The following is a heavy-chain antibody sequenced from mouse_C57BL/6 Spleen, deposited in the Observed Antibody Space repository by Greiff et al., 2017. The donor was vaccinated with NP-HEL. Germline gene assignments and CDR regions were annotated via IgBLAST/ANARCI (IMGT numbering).Heavy chain of an antibody. CDR2: INPSSGYT. J-gene: IGHJ4*01. CDR1: GYTFTSYW. D-gene: IGHD1-1*01. CDR3: ARIPITTVVRDYAMDY. V-gene: IGHV1-7*01. Sequence: VQLVESGAELAKPGASVKLSCKASGYTFTSYWMHWVKQRPGQGLEWIGYINPSSGYTKYNQKFKDKATLTADKSSSTAYMQLSSLTYEDSAVYYCARIPITTVVRDYAMDYWGQGTSVTVSS.